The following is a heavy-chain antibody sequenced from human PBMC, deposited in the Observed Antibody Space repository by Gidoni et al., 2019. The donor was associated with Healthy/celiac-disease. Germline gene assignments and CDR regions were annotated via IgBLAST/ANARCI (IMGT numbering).Heavy chain of an antibody. CDR1: AFPFSSSA. D-gene: IGHD1-26*01. CDR2: ISGSGGST. J-gene: IGHJ5*02. V-gene: IGHV3-23*01. Sequence: EVQLLESGGGLVQPGGSLILSCAASAFPFSSSAMRGVRQAPGKGLEWGSAISGSGGSTYDADSVKGRFTISRDNSKNTLYLQMNSLRAEDTAVYYCAKGAPLVGAPTPNWFDPWGQGTLVTVSS. CDR3: AKGAPLVGAPTPNWFDP.